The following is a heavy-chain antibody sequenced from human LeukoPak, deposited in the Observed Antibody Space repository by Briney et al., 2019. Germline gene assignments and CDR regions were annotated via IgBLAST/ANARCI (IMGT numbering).Heavy chain of an antibody. V-gene: IGHV3-23*01. CDR2: ISDGGRNT. Sequence: GALRLSCAASGFTFSSYAMTWIRQAPGKGLEWVSIISDGGRNTNFADSAKGRFTISRDNSKNTLYLQMNSLRVEDTAVYYCAGGIQLWLPFDYWGQGTLVTVSS. CDR1: GFTFSSYA. CDR3: AGGIQLWLPFDY. J-gene: IGHJ4*02. D-gene: IGHD5-18*01.